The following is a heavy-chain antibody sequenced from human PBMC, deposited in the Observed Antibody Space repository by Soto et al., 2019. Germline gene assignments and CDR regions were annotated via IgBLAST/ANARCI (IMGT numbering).Heavy chain of an antibody. CDR1: GYSFTSYW. CDR3: ARSGAYYDSSGYYRPDY. D-gene: IGHD3-22*01. V-gene: IGHV5-10-1*01. J-gene: IGHJ4*02. CDR2: IDPSDSYT. Sequence: GESLKISCKGSGYSFTSYWISWVRQMPGKGLEWMGRIDPSDSYTNYSPSFQGHVTISADKSISTAYLQWSSLKASDTAMYYCARSGAYYDSSGYYRPDYWGQGTLVTVSS.